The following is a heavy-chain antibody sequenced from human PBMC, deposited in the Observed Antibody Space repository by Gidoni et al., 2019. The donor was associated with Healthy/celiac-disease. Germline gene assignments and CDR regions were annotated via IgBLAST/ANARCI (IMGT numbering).Heavy chain of an antibody. CDR2: INHSGST. CDR3: ARNGWAYCGGDCSTHYLGY. CDR1: GGSFSGYY. Sequence: QVQLQQWGAGLLKPSETLSLTCAVYGGSFSGYYWSWIRQPPGKGLEWIGEINHSGSTNYNPSLKRRVTISVDTSKNQFSLKLSSVTAADTAVYYCARNGWAYCGGDCSTHYLGYWGQGTLVTVSS. V-gene: IGHV4-34*01. D-gene: IGHD2-21*02. J-gene: IGHJ4*02.